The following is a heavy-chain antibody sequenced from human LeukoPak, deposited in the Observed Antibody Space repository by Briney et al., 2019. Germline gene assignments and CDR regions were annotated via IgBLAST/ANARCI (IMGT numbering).Heavy chain of an antibody. CDR2: ISYDGSNK. CDR1: GFTFSSYG. V-gene: IGHV3-30*18. Sequence: PGRSLRLSCAASGFTFSSYGMHWVRQAPGKGLEWVAVISYDGSNKYYADSVKGRFTISRDNSKNTLYLQMNSLRAEDTAVYYCAKIKAAGNYWGQGTLVTVSS. J-gene: IGHJ4*02. CDR3: AKIKAAGNY. D-gene: IGHD6-13*01.